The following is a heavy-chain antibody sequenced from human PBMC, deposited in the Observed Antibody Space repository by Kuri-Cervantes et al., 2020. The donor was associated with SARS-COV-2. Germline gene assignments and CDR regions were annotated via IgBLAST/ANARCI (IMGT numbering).Heavy chain of an antibody. Sequence: GGSLRLSCAASGFTFSNAWMSWVRQAPGKGLEWVGRIKSKTDGGTTDYAAPVKGRFTISRDDSKNTLYLQMNSLKTEDTAVYYCTTDSTAAYCGGDCYPFGYWGQGTLVTVSS. D-gene: IGHD2-21*01. J-gene: IGHJ4*02. CDR1: GFTFSNAW. CDR2: IKSKTDGGTT. V-gene: IGHV3-15*01. CDR3: TTDSTAAYCGGDCYPFGY.